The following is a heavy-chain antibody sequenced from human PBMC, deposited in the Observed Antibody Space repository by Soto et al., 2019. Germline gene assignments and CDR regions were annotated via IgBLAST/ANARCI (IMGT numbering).Heavy chain of an antibody. J-gene: IGHJ4*02. D-gene: IGHD2-2*03. Sequence: SLTFNVTGDSIKTHYWSWIRQAPGKGLEWIGYIYYSGSTLYNPSLKRRVTISADTAKNQFSLRLTSLTAADTAVYYCASGWMAAFDNWGQGTLVTVSS. V-gene: IGHV4-59*11. CDR2: IYYSGST. CDR1: GDSIKTHY. CDR3: ASGWMAAFDN.